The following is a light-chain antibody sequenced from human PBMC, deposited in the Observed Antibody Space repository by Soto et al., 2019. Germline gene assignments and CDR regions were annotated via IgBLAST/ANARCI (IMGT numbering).Light chain of an antibody. J-gene: IGKJ4*01. V-gene: IGKV3-11*01. Sequence: EIVLTQSPATMSLSPGERATLSCRASQTVGRYLAWYQQKPGQAPRLLIYNASNRATGIPARFGGSGSGTDFTLTISSLETEDFAVYYCQQRSNWPLTFGGGTKVDNK. CDR2: NAS. CDR1: QTVGRY. CDR3: QQRSNWPLT.